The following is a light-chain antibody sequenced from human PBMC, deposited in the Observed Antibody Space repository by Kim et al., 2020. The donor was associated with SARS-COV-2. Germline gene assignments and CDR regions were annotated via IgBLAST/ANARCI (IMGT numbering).Light chain of an antibody. CDR2: DNS. V-gene: IGLV1-40*01. J-gene: IGLJ3*02. CDR1: SSNIGAGYA. CDR3: QSYDSSLRGWV. Sequence: QSVLTQPPSVSGAPGQRVTISCTGSSSNIGAGYAVHWYQQLPGTAPKLLIYDNSIRPSGVPDRFSGSRSGTSASLAIPGLQADDEAEYYCQSYDSSLRGWVFGGGTQLTVL.